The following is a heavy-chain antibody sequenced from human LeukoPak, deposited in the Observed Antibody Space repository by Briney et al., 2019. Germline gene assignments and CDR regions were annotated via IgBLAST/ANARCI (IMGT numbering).Heavy chain of an antibody. Sequence: SETLSLTCTVSDGAIAGYSWSWIRQAPGKGLEWIGYIYYSGDTNYNPSLQSRVTVSVDTSKNQFSLRLTSVSAADTAVYYCATKGGSGSSYFDYWGQGTLVTVSS. D-gene: IGHD3-10*01. V-gene: IGHV4-59*08. J-gene: IGHJ4*02. CDR2: IYYSGDT. CDR3: ATKGGSGSSYFDY. CDR1: DGAIAGYS.